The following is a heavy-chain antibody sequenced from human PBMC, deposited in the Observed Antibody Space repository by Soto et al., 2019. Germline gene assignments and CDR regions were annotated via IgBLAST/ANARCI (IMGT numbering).Heavy chain of an antibody. V-gene: IGHV1-69*13. CDR1: GGTFSSYA. CDR3: ARSGGSYYRAFDI. J-gene: IGHJ3*02. D-gene: IGHD1-26*01. Sequence: SVKVSCKASGGTFSSYAISWVRQAPGQGLEWMGGIIPIFGTANYAQKFQGRVTITADESTSTAYMELSSLRSEDTAVYYCARSGGSYYRAFDIWGQGTMVTVSS. CDR2: IIPIFGTA.